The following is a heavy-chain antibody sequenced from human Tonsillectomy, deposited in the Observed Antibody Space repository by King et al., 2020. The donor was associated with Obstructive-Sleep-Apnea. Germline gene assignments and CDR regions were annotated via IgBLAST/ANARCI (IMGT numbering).Heavy chain of an antibody. D-gene: IGHD5-12*01. J-gene: IGHJ4*02. CDR2: ISPILGMS. CDR1: VGTFSSYA. Sequence: QLVQSGAAVKKPWSSVKVSCKACVGTFSSYAISWVRQAPVPGLDWMGRISPILGMSTYAHKFHGRVTITADKSTRTAYRELSSLRSEDTAVYYCARDSQVPTITFDYWGQGTLVTVSS. V-gene: IGHV1-69*09. CDR3: ARDSQVPTITFDY.